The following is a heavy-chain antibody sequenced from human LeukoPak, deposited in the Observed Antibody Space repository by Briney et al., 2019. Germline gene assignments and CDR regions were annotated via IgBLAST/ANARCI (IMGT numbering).Heavy chain of an antibody. Sequence: PSETLSLTCTVSGGSISSYYWSWIRQPPGKGMEWVGYLYNSESTNYNSSLKSRVTISVDTSKNQFSLKLSSVTAADTAVYYCARARPDTAMAVDYWGQGTLVTVSS. D-gene: IGHD5-18*01. CDR2: LYNSEST. CDR1: GGSISSYY. CDR3: ARARPDTAMAVDY. J-gene: IGHJ4*02. V-gene: IGHV4-59*01.